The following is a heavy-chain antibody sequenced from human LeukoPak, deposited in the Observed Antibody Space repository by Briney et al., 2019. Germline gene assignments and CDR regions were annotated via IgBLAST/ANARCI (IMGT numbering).Heavy chain of an antibody. D-gene: IGHD4-11*01. J-gene: IGHJ4*02. CDR2: INPSGGTT. Sequence: GASVKVSCKASGYTFTNYYIHWVRQAPGQGLEWMGIINPSGGTTRYAQKFQVRVTMTRDTSTSTVYMELRSLRYEDTAVYYCARDERGETTGGDYYFDYWGRGTLVTVSS. CDR3: ARDERGETTGGDYYFDY. CDR1: GYTFTNYY. V-gene: IGHV1-46*01.